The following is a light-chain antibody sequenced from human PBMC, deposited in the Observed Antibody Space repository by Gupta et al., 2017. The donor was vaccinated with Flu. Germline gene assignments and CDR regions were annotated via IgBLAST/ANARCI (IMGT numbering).Light chain of an antibody. CDR2: EAS. V-gene: IGKV1-27*01. J-gene: IGKJ1*01. CDR3: QKDSTPPRT. Sequence: TQVTQSPSSLAASVGDRVTIPCRASQVINSYLAWYQHKPGKVPKLLIFEASRLQSGVPSRFSGSESGTNFTLTINSLQPEDVATYYCQKDSTPPRTFGPGTKVEI. CDR1: QVINSY.